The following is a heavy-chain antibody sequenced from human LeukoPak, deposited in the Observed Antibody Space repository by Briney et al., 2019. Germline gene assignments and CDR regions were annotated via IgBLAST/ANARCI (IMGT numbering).Heavy chain of an antibody. CDR1: GGTFSSYA. V-gene: IGHV1-69*04. J-gene: IGHJ3*02. Sequence: ASVKVSCKASGGTFSSYAISWVRQAPGQGLEWMGRIIPILGIANYAQKFQGRVTITADKSTSTAYMELSSLRSEDTAVYYCAKDLRVYRRDDAFDIWGQGTMVTVSS. D-gene: IGHD3-10*01. CDR3: AKDLRVYRRDDAFDI. CDR2: IIPILGIA.